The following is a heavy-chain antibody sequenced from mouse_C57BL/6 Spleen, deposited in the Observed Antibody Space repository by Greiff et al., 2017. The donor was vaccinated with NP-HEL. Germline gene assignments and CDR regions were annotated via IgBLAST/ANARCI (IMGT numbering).Heavy chain of an antibody. D-gene: IGHD1-1*01. CDR3: ARRGGSSYGYFDY. J-gene: IGHJ2*01. CDR1: GYTFTSYW. CDR2: IDPSDSYT. V-gene: IGHV1-59*01. Sequence: VQLQQPGAELVRPGTSVKLSCKASGYTFTSYWMHWVKQRPGQGLEWIGVIDPSDSYTNYNQKFKGKATLTVDTSSSTAYMQLSSLTSEDSAVYYCARRGGSSYGYFDYWGQGTTLTVSS.